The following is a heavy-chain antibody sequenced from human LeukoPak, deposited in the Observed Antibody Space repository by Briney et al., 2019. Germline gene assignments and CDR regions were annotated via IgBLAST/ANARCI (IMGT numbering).Heavy chain of an antibody. CDR1: GFTVSSNY. D-gene: IGHD3-22*01. Sequence: GGSLRLSCAASGFTVSSNYMSWVRQAPGKGLEWVSVIYSGGSTYYADSVKGRFTISRDNSKNTLYLQMNSLRAEDTAVYYCARVNYYDSSGYSDWGQGTPVTVSS. J-gene: IGHJ4*02. CDR3: ARVNYYDSSGYSD. V-gene: IGHV3-66*01. CDR2: IYSGGST.